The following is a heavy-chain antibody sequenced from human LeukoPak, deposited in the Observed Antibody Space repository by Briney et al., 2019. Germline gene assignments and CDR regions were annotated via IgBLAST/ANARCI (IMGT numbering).Heavy chain of an antibody. CDR2: ISGSGGST. D-gene: IGHD2-2*01. CDR3: AKEYCSSTSCLDYYFDY. J-gene: IGHJ4*02. CDR1: GFTFSSYA. V-gene: IGHV3-23*01. Sequence: PGGSLRLSCAASGFTFSSYAMSWVRQAPGKGLEWVSAISGSGGSTYYADSVKGRFTISRDNSKNTLYLQMNSLRAEDTAVYYCAKEYCSSTSCLDYYFDYWGQGTLVTVSS.